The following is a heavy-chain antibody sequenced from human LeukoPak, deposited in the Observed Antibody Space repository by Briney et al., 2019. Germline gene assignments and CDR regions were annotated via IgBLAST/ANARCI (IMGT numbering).Heavy chain of an antibody. V-gene: IGHV4-30-2*01. CDR2: IYHSGST. CDR1: GGSISSGGYS. D-gene: IGHD4-23*01. CDR3: ARGGGGNSIDY. J-gene: IGHJ4*02. Sequence: SETLSLTCAVSGGSISSGGYSWSWIRQPPGKGLEWIGYIYHSGSTYYNPSLKSRVTISVDRSKNQFSLKLSSVTAADTAVYYCARGGGGNSIDYWGQGTLVTVSS.